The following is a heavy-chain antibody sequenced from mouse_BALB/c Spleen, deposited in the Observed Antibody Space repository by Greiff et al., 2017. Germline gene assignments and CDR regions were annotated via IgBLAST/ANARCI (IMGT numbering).Heavy chain of an antibody. V-gene: IGHV5-6-4*01. Sequence: EVKLVESGGGLVKPGGSLKLSCAASGFTFSSYTMSWVRQTPEKRLEWVATISSGGSYTYYPDSVKGRFTISRDNAKNTLYLQMSSLKSEDTAMYYCTSYYGYDDWFAYWGQGTLVTVSA. J-gene: IGHJ3*01. CDR1: GFTFSSYT. D-gene: IGHD1-2*01. CDR2: ISSGGSYT. CDR3: TSYYGYDDWFAY.